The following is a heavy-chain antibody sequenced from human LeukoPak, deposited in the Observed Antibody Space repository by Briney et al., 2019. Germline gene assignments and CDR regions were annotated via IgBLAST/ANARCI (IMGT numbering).Heavy chain of an antibody. V-gene: IGHV3-21*01. CDR3: ACATER. CDR1: GFTFSNYD. Sequence: GGSLRLSCAASGFTFSNYDMNWVRQAPGKGLEWVSSISGAGYYIYYAASVKGRFTISRDNAKNSVYLEMSSLRAEDTAVYYCACATERWGQGTLVTVSS. D-gene: IGHD1-1*01. J-gene: IGHJ4*02. CDR2: ISGAGYYI.